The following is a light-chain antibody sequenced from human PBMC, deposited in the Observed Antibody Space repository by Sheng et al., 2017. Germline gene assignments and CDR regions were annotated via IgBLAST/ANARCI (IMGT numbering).Light chain of an antibody. CDR3: QQYDTLIT. CDR2: AAS. CDR1: QDIKTY. Sequence: DIQMTQSPSSLSASVGDRVTITCQASQDIKTYLNWYQQKPGKAPNLLIHAASSLEMGVPSRFSGSGSGTHFTFTISSLQPEDIATYYCQQYDTLITFGGGTKVEIK. J-gene: IGKJ4*01. V-gene: IGKV1-33*01.